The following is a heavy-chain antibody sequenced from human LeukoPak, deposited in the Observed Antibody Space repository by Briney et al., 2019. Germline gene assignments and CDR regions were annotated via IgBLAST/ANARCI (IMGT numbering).Heavy chain of an antibody. V-gene: IGHV4-59*11. Sequence: SRTLSLTCTVSGGSISSHYWSWIRQPPGKGLEWIGYVFYSGSTHYNPSLKSRVSISVDTSKKQLSLKLSSVTAADTAVYYCARVVPKQQLVDAFDIWGQGTMVTVSS. CDR3: ARVVPKQQLVDAFDI. D-gene: IGHD6-13*01. J-gene: IGHJ3*02. CDR2: VFYSGST. CDR1: GGSISSHY.